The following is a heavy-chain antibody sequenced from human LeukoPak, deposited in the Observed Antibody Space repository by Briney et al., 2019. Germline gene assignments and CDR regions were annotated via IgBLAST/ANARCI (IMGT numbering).Heavy chain of an antibody. CDR1: GFTVNSNY. V-gene: IGHV3-66*01. Sequence: GGSLRLSCAASGFTVNSNYMSWVRQAPGKGLEWVSVIHSGGSTYYADSVKGRFTISRDDSKNTLYLQMNSLRAEDTAIYYCARAYDSSGYYYDWFDPWGQGTLVTVSS. D-gene: IGHD3-22*01. J-gene: IGHJ5*02. CDR3: ARAYDSSGYYYDWFDP. CDR2: IHSGGST.